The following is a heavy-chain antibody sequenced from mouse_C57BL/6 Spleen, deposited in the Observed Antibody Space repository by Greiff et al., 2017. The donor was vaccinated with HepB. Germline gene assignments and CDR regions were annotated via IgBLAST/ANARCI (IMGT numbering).Heavy chain of an antibody. CDR2: IRSKSNNYAT. V-gene: IGHV10-1*01. CDR1: GFSFNTYA. J-gene: IGHJ3*01. D-gene: IGHD3-1*01. Sequence: EVQLVESGGGLVQPKGSLKLSCAASGFSFNTYAMNWVRQAPGKGLEWVARIRSKSNNYATYYADSVKDRFTISRDDSESMLYLQMNNLKTEDTAMYYCVRHAAGTSAWFAYWGQGTLVTVSA. CDR3: VRHAAGTSAWFAY.